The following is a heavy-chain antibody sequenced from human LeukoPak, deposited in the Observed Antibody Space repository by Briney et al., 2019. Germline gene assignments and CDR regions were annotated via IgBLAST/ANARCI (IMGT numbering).Heavy chain of an antibody. Sequence: ASVKVSCKTSGYTFTGYYIHWVRQAPGQGLEWMGWINPHSGGTNYAQKFQGGVTMTRDTSITTAYMELSSLRSDDTAVYYCARDVGEYCSSTNCYASHYWGQGTLVTVSS. CDR1: GYTFTGYY. J-gene: IGHJ4*02. CDR3: ARDVGEYCSSTNCYASHY. CDR2: INPHSGGT. D-gene: IGHD2-2*01. V-gene: IGHV1-2*02.